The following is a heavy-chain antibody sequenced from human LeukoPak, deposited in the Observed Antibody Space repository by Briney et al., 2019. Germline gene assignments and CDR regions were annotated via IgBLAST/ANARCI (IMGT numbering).Heavy chain of an antibody. J-gene: IGHJ4*02. CDR2: ISAYNGNT. D-gene: IGHD5-18*01. V-gene: IGHV1-18*01. Sequence: ASVKVSCKASGYTFTSYGISWVRQAPGQGLEWMGWISAYNGNTNYAQKLQGRVTMTTDTSTSTAYMELRSLRSDDTAVYYCARDGRGYSSLYYFDYWGQGTLVTVSS. CDR1: GYTFTSYG. CDR3: ARDGRGYSSLYYFDY.